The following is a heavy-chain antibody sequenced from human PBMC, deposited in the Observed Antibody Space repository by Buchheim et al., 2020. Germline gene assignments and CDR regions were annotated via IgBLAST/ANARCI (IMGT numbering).Heavy chain of an antibody. V-gene: IGHV3-11*01. CDR2: ISDSGTTI. Sequence: QVQLVESGGGLVKPGGSLRLSCAASGFTFSVSHMSWIRQAPGKGLEWLSSISDSGTTIFYADSVKGRFTISRDNAKSSLFLQMNSLRADDTAVYYCARVRDSGWDLLRGSGWDLWDYWGQGTL. J-gene: IGHJ4*02. D-gene: IGHD5-12*01. CDR1: GFTFSVSH. CDR3: ARVRDSGWDLLRGSGWDLWDY.